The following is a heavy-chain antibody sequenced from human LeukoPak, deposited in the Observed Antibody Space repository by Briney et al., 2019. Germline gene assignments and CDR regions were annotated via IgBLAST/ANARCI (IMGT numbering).Heavy chain of an antibody. CDR2: INHSGST. Sequence: GSLRLSCAASGFTFSSYSMNWIRQPPGKGLEWIGEINHSGSTNYNPSLKSRVTISVDTSKNQFSLKLSSVTAADTAVYYCARRIAVFDYWGQGTLVTVSS. CDR1: GFTFSSYS. V-gene: IGHV4-34*01. CDR3: ARRIAVFDY. D-gene: IGHD6-19*01. J-gene: IGHJ4*02.